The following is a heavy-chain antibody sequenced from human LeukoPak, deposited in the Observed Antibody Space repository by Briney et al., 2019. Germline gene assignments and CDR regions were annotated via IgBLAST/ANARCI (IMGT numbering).Heavy chain of an antibody. Sequence: GGSLRLSCAASGFTVSNNWMNWVRQAPGKGLEWVSLIFSGGDTQYADSVKDRFTISRDASKNTLYLQMSNLRAEDTAVYYCARDPSAVTANTYAWGQGTLVTVPS. V-gene: IGHV3-66*01. CDR3: ARDPSAVTANTYA. CDR1: GFTVSNNW. J-gene: IGHJ5*02. CDR2: IFSGGDT. D-gene: IGHD2-2*01.